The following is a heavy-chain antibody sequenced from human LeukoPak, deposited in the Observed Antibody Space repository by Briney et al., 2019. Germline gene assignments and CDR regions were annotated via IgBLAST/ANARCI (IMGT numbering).Heavy chain of an antibody. V-gene: IGHV4-34*01. Sequence: PSETLSLTCAVYGGSFSGYYWSWIRQPPEKGLEWIGEINHSGYTNYNPSLKSRVTISVDTSKNQFSLKLSSVTAADTAVYYCARGLCRSSHYDFWSGYSCPNWFDPWGQGTLVTVSS. D-gene: IGHD3-3*01. CDR1: GGSFSGYY. CDR3: ARGLCRSSHYDFWSGYSCPNWFDP. CDR2: INHSGYT. J-gene: IGHJ5*02.